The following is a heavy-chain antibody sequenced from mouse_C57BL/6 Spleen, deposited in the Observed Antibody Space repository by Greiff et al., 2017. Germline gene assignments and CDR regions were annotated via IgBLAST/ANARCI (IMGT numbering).Heavy chain of an antibody. Sequence: VHVKQSGPVLVKPGASVKMSCKASGYTFTDYYMNWVKQSHGKSLEWIGVINPYNGGTSYNQKFQGKATLTVDKSSSTAYMELNSLTSEDSAVYYCAIFTTVVDLDYWGQGTTLTVSS. CDR1: GYTFTDYY. CDR2: INPYNGGT. V-gene: IGHV1-19*01. CDR3: AIFTTVVDLDY. D-gene: IGHD1-1*01. J-gene: IGHJ2*01.